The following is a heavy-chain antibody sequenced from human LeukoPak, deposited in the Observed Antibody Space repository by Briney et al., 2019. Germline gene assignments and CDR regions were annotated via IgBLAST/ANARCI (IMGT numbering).Heavy chain of an antibody. J-gene: IGHJ6*03. Sequence: GESLKISCKGSGYSFTSYWIGWVRQMPGKGLEWMGIINPGDSDTRYSPSFQGQVTISADKSISTAYLQWSSLKASDTAMYYCARHILAWVVPAAINTDYYYYMDVWGKGTTVTVSS. V-gene: IGHV5-51*01. CDR1: GYSFTSYW. CDR2: INPGDSDT. CDR3: ARHILAWVVPAAINTDYYYYMDV. D-gene: IGHD2-2*01.